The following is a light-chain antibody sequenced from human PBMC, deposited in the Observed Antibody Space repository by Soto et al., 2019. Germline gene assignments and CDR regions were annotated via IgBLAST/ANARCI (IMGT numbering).Light chain of an antibody. J-gene: IGKJ5*01. Sequence: EILMTQYPATLSVSPGERATLSCRASQSVSSNLAWYQQKTGQAPRLLIYGASTRATGIPARFSGSGSGTEFTLTISRLKSEEFAVYYCQQYNNWLITFGQGTRLEIK. CDR3: QQYNNWLIT. V-gene: IGKV3-15*01. CDR1: QSVSSN. CDR2: GAS.